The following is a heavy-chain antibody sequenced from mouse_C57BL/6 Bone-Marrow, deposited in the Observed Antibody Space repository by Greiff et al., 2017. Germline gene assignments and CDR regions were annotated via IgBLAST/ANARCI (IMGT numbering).Heavy chain of an antibody. CDR2: IWWDDDK. CDR1: GFSLSTFGMG. CDR3: ARTYDYGFDY. D-gene: IGHD2-4*01. Sequence: QVTLKVSGPGILQPSQTLSLTCSFSGFSLSTFGMGVGWIRQPSGKGLEWLAHIWWDDDKYYNSALKRWLTITKDTSKNHVFLKIANVDTADTATYYCARTYDYGFDYWGQGTTLTASS. V-gene: IGHV8-8*01. J-gene: IGHJ2*01.